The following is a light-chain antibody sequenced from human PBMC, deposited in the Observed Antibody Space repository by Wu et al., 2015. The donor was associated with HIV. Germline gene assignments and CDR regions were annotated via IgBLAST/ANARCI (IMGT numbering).Light chain of an antibody. V-gene: IGKV3-20*01. J-gene: IGKJ5*01. CDR2: AAS. CDR1: QRIDSRS. Sequence: EIALSQSSGTLSLSPGERATFSCRASQRIDSRSLAWYQQRLGQAPRLLISAASNRAAGIPDRFNGSGSGTDFILTINRLEPEDSAVYFCQQYGGSPPVTFGQGXDWRLN. CDR3: QQYGGSPPVT.